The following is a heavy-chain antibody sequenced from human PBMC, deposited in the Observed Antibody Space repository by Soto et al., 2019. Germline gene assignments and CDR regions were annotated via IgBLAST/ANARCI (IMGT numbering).Heavy chain of an antibody. D-gene: IGHD2-2*01. CDR2: IIPLFGIT. CDR1: GGIFNRYS. J-gene: IGHJ4*02. Sequence: QVQLVQSGAEVKKPGSSVKVSCKASGGIFNRYSVSWVRQAPGQGLEWMGRIIPLFGITNYAQKFQGRVMITADKSTNTAYMEVNGRRSEDTALYYCATFYGGACTTTTCYGDFDYWGQGTLVTVTS. V-gene: IGHV1-69*02. CDR3: ATFYGGACTTTTCYGDFDY.